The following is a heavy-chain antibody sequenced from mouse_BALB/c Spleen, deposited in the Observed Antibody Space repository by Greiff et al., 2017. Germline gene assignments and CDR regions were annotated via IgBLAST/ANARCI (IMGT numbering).Heavy chain of an antibody. CDR1: GFPLTSYG. Sequence: VQLQESGPGLVAPSQSLSLTCTVSGFPLTSYGVHWVRQPPGKGLEWLGVIWAGGSTNYNSALMSRLSISKDNSKSQVFIKMNSLQTDDTAMYYCARDRGNGAWFAYWGQGTMVTVSA. V-gene: IGHV2-9*02. D-gene: IGHD2-1*01. J-gene: IGHJ3*01. CDR3: ARDRGNGAWFAY. CDR2: IWAGGST.